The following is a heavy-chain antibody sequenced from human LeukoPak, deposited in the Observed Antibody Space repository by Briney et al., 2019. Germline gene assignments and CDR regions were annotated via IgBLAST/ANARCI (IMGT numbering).Heavy chain of an antibody. CDR1: GFTFSSYA. CDR3: ARRAAGGPVFFDF. D-gene: IGHD6-13*01. CDR2: INSDGGST. V-gene: IGHV3-64*02. J-gene: IGHJ4*02. Sequence: GGSLRLSCAASGFTFSSYAMYWVRQGPGKGLEHVSAINSDGGSTDYADSVKGRFTISRDNSKNTLYLQMGSLRAEDMAVYYCARRAAGGPVFFDFWGQGTLVTVSS.